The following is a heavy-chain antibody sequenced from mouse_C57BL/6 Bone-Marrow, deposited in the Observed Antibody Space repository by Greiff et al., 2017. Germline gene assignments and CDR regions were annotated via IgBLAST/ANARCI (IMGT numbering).Heavy chain of an antibody. Sequence: EVKLVESGGDLVKPGGSLKLSCAASGFTFSSYGMSWVRQTPDKRLEWVATISSGGSYTYYPDSVKGRFTISRDNAKNTLYLQMSSLKSEDTAMYYCARGYYGSSHWYFDVWGTGTTVTVSS. CDR1: GFTFSSYG. V-gene: IGHV5-6*02. CDR2: ISSGGSYT. J-gene: IGHJ1*03. CDR3: ARGYYGSSHWYFDV. D-gene: IGHD1-1*01.